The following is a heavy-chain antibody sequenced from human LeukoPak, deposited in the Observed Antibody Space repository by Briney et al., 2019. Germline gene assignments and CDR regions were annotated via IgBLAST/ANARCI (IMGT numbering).Heavy chain of an antibody. CDR3: ARFGYSGYDYYFDY. CDR1: GYTLTSYA. D-gene: IGHD5-12*01. V-gene: IGHV1-3*01. Sequence: ASVKVSCKASGYTLTSYAMHWVRQAPGQRLEWMGWINAGNGNTKYSQKFQGRVTITRDTSASTAYMELSSLRSEDTAVYYCARFGYSGYDYYFDYWGQGTLVTVSS. J-gene: IGHJ4*02. CDR2: INAGNGNT.